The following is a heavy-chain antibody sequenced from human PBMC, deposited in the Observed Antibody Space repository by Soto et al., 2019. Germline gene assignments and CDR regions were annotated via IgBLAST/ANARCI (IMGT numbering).Heavy chain of an antibody. CDR3: ADTPFFGDKLDF. J-gene: IGHJ4*02. CDR2: IYWDDDK. D-gene: IGHD2-21*01. CDR1: GFSLTTGGVG. Sequence: QITLKESGPTLVKPTQTLTLTCTFSGFSLTTGGVGVAWIRHPPGKALEWLAVIYWDDDKRYSPSLKNRLTVTKNTSKNQVVLTMTNLAPVDTATYYCADTPFFGDKLDFWGQGTLVSVSS. V-gene: IGHV2-5*02.